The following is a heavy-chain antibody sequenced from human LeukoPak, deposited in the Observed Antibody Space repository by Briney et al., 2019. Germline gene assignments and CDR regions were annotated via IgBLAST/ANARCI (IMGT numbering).Heavy chain of an antibody. Sequence: GGSLRLSCAASGFTFSSYAMSWVRQAPGKGLEWVSAIRSNGDGTYYADSVKGRFTISRDNSKNTLYLQMNSLRAEDTAVYYCARDSGYYDSSGYYFDYWGQGTLVTVSS. CDR2: IRSNGDGT. D-gene: IGHD3-22*01. J-gene: IGHJ4*02. V-gene: IGHV3-23*01. CDR1: GFTFSSYA. CDR3: ARDSGYYDSSGYYFDY.